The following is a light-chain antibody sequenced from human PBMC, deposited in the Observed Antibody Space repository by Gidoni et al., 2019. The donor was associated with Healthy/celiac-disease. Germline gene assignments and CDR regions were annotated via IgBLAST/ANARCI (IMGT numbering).Light chain of an antibody. CDR3: QQYYSSPRT. Sequence: DIVMTQSPDSLAVSLGERATINCKSSQSVLYSSNNKYYLAWYQQKPGQPPKQLIYWASTRESGVPDRFSGSGSGTDFTLSITSLQAEDVAVYYCQQYYSSPRTFGQGTKVEIK. J-gene: IGKJ1*01. CDR1: QSVLYSSNNKYY. V-gene: IGKV4-1*01. CDR2: WAS.